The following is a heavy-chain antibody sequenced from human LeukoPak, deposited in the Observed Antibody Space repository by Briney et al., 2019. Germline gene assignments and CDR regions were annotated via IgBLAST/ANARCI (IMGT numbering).Heavy chain of an antibody. CDR1: GYTFTSYG. J-gene: IGHJ4*02. CDR2: ISAYNGNT. V-gene: IGHV1-18*01. CDR3: ARDRGNEIDY. D-gene: IGHD1-1*01. Sequence: ASVKVSCKASGYTFTSYGISWVRQAPGQGLEWMGWISAYNGNTNYAQKLQGRVTMTTDTSTSTAYMELRRLRSEDTAVNYCARDRGNEIDYWGQGTMVTVSS.